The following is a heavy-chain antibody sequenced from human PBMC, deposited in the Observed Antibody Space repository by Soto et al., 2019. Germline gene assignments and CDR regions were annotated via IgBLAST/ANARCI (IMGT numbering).Heavy chain of an antibody. CDR2: INPSGGST. CDR1: GCTFTSYY. D-gene: IGHD6-13*01. V-gene: IGHV1-46*03. Sequence: ASVKVSCKASGCTFTSYYMHWVRQAPGQGLEWMGIINPSGGSTSYAQKFQGRVTMTRDTSTSTVYMELSSLRSEDTAVYYCARVLSPYPGIAVAGDGRDYYYYMDVWGKGTTVTVSS. CDR3: ARVLSPYPGIAVAGDGRDYYYYMDV. J-gene: IGHJ6*03.